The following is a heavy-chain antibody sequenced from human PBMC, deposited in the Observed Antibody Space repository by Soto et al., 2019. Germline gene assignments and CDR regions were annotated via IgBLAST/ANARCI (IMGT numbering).Heavy chain of an antibody. CDR1: GGSISSYY. D-gene: IGHD2-2*01. V-gene: IGHV4-59*08. J-gene: IGHJ4*02. Sequence: SETLSLTCTVSGGSISSYYWSWIRQPPGKGLEWIGYIYYSGSTNYNPSLKSRVTISVDTSKNQFSLKLSSVTAADTAVYYCARTVVLGLTSCLDYWGQGTLVTVSS. CDR3: ARTVVLGLTSCLDY. CDR2: IYYSGST.